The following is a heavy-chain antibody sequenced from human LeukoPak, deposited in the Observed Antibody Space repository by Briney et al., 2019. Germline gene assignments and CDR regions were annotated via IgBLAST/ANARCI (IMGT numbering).Heavy chain of an antibody. CDR1: GFTFSSYG. J-gene: IGHJ4*02. CDR2: IWYDGSNK. CDR3: ARGSGYSGYDAVDY. D-gene: IGHD5-12*01. Sequence: GGSLRLSCAASGFTFSSYGMHWVRQAPGKGLEWGAVIWYDGSNKYYADSVKGRFNISRDNSKNTLYLQMNTLRAEDRAVYYCARGSGYSGYDAVDYWGQGTLVTVSS. V-gene: IGHV3-33*01.